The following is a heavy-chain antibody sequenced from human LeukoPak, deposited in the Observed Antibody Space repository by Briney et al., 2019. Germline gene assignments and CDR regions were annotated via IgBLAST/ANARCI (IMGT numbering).Heavy chain of an antibody. D-gene: IGHD2-15*01. V-gene: IGHV3-21*06. CDR3: ARDRYCSGGSCSAYFDY. Sequence: YYADSMKGRVTISRDNAENSLYLQMNSLRAEDTAVYYCARDRYCSGGSCSAYFDYWGQGTLVTVSS. J-gene: IGHJ4*02.